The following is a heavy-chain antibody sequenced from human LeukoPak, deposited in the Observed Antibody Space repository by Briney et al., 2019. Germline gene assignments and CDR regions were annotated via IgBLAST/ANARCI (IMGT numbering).Heavy chain of an antibody. CDR2: INHSGST. J-gene: IGHJ3*02. CDR3: ARLVEMATAFDI. Sequence: SETLSLTCAVYGGSFSGYYWSWIRQPPGKGLEWVGEINHSGSTNYNPSLKSRVTISVETSKNQFSLKLSSVTAADTAVYYCARLVEMATAFDIWRRGTMVSVSS. D-gene: IGHD5-24*01. CDR1: GGSFSGYY. V-gene: IGHV4-34*01.